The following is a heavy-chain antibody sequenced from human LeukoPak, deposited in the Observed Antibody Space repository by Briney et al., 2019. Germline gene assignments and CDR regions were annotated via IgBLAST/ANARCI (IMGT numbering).Heavy chain of an antibody. D-gene: IGHD6-13*01. CDR1: GFIFRSYW. J-gene: IGHJ4*02. CDR2: IKHDGSDK. Sequence: GGSLRLSCAASGFIFRSYWMSWVRQTPGKGLEWVANIKHDGSDKYYVGSVRGRFTISRDNAKNSLYLQMNSLRAEDTAVYYCAKDGKIAAAGHYYWGQGTLVTVSS. V-gene: IGHV3-7*03. CDR3: AKDGKIAAAGHYY.